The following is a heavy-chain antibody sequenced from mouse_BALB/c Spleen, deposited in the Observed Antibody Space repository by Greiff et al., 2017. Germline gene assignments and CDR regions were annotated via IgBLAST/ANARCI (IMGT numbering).Heavy chain of an antibody. D-gene: IGHD2-4*01. Sequence: EVHLVESGGGLVKPGGSLKLSCAASGFTFSSYAMSWVRQTPEKRLEWVASISSGGSTYYPDSVKGRFTISRDNARNILYLQMSSLRSEDTAMYYCAREGAMITTRFAYWGQGTLVTVSA. CDR2: ISSGGST. V-gene: IGHV5-6-5*01. J-gene: IGHJ3*01. CDR1: GFTFSSYA. CDR3: AREGAMITTRFAY.